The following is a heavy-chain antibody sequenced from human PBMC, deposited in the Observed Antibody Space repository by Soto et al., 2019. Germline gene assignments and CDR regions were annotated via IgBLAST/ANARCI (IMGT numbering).Heavy chain of an antibody. D-gene: IGHD3-3*02. CDR1: GFDFNKYA. V-gene: IGHV3-23*01. Sequence: PVGSLRLSCAAFGFDFNKYAMTWVRQSPGKGLQWVSSITSNGDSTYYADSVKGRFTTSRDNSKNTLYLQMNSLRADDTAVFYCAKDSPSYPTSHFYFDSWGQGPLVTVSS. J-gene: IGHJ4*02. CDR3: AKDSPSYPTSHFYFDS. CDR2: ITSNGDST.